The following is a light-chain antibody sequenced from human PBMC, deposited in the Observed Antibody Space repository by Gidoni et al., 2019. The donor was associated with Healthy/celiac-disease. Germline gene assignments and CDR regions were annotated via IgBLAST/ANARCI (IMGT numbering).Light chain of an antibody. CDR2: EDN. CDR3: QSYGV. CDR1: SGRIASNY. J-gene: IGLJ3*02. V-gene: IGLV6-57*02. Sequence: NFMLTQPHSVSESPGKTVTISCTGSSGRIASNYVQWYQQRPGRPPPTVIYEDNQRPSGVPYRFSGYINSSSNSASLTISGLKTEDEADYYCQSYGVFGGGTKLTVL.